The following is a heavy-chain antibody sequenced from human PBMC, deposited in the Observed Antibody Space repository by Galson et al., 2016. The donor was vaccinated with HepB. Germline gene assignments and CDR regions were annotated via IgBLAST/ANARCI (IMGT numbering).Heavy chain of an antibody. V-gene: IGHV3-21*01. CDR1: GFTFNTYS. J-gene: IGHJ4*02. CDR2: ISSSGSYI. CDR3: ARDGMTTVDY. D-gene: IGHD4-11*01. Sequence: SLRLSCAASGFTFNTYSMNWVRQAPGKGPEWVSSISSSGSYIFYADSVKGRFTISRDNAKNSLFLQMNSLRAEDTAVYYCARDGMTTVDYWGQGTLVTVSS.